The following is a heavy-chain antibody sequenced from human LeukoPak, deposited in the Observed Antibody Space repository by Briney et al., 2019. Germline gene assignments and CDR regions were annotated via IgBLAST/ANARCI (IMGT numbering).Heavy chain of an antibody. CDR1: GGSISSGGYY. J-gene: IGHJ4*02. Sequence: SQTLSLTCTVSGGSISSGGYYWSWIRQHPGKGLEWIGYIYYSGSTYYNPSLKSRVTMSVDTSKNQFSLKLNSVTAADTAVYYCARVTSSSWYLLDYWGQGTLVTVSS. CDR3: ARVTSSSWYLLDY. CDR2: IYYSGST. D-gene: IGHD6-13*01. V-gene: IGHV4-31*03.